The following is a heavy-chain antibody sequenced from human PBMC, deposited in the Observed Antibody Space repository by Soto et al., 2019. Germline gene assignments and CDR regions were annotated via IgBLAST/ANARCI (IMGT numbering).Heavy chain of an antibody. D-gene: IGHD3-10*01. CDR1: GDSISSGGYY. J-gene: IGHJ4*01. CDR3: AIAGGYVDSYLSGFND. CDR2: NYYSGST. V-gene: IGHV4-31*03. Sequence: PSETLSLPCTVSGDSISSGGYYWCWIRQHPGKSLNCIPYNYYSGSTPSIPSLMSRIAISLDTSKNQYSRRLSSVTAAKTAVYYCAIAGGYVDSYLSGFNDWGQGALVTVSS.